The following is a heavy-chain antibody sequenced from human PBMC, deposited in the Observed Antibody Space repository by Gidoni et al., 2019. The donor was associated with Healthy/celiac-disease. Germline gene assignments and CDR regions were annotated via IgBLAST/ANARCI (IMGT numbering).Heavy chain of an antibody. CDR1: GFSLSTSGVG. CDR2: IYWNDDK. Sequence: QITLKESGPTLVKPTQTLTLTCTFSGFSLSTSGVGVGWIRQPPGKALEWLALIYWNDDKRYSPSLKSRLTITKDTSKNQVVLTMTNMDPVDTATYYCAHRAVLDPETRTFDYWGQGTLVTVSS. D-gene: IGHD2-8*01. V-gene: IGHV2-5*01. CDR3: AHRAVLDPETRTFDY. J-gene: IGHJ4*02.